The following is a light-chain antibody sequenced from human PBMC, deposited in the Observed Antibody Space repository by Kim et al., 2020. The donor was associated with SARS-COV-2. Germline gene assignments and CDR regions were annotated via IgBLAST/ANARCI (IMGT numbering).Light chain of an antibody. J-gene: IGLJ1*01. CDR3: QVWDSSRDRYV. CDR2: DDS. CDR1: NIGSDS. V-gene: IGLV3-21*03. Sequence: APGNTARLTCGGNNIGSDSVHWYQQKPGQAPMLVIFDDSDRPSGIPERFSGSNSGNTATLTISRVEAGDEADYYCQVWDSSRDRYVFGTGTKVTVL.